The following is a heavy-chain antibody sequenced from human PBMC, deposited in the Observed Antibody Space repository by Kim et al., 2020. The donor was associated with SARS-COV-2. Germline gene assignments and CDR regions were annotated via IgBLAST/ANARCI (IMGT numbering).Heavy chain of an antibody. V-gene: IGHV1-3*01. CDR3: ARVNYGGGYYRTKNWFDP. J-gene: IGHJ5*02. CDR2: INAGNGNT. CDR1: GYTFTSYA. Sequence: ASVKVSCKASGYTFTSYAMHWVRQAPGQRLEWMGWINAGNGNTKYSQKFQGRVTITRDTSASTAYMELSSLRSEDTAVYYCARVNYGGGYYRTKNWFDPWGQGTLVTVSS. D-gene: IGHD3-3*01.